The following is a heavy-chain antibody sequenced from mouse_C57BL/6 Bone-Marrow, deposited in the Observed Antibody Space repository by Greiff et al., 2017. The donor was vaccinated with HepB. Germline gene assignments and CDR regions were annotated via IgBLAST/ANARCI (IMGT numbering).Heavy chain of an antibody. CDR2: ISYDGSN. Sequence: EVKVEESGPGLVKPSQSLSLTCSVTGYSITSGYYWNWIRQFPGNKLEWMGYISYDGSNNYNPSLKNRISITRDTSKNQFFLKLNSVTTEDTATYYCASKSSGAMDYWGQGTSVTVSS. D-gene: IGHD1-1*01. V-gene: IGHV3-6*01. CDR3: ASKSSGAMDY. J-gene: IGHJ4*01. CDR1: GYSITSGYY.